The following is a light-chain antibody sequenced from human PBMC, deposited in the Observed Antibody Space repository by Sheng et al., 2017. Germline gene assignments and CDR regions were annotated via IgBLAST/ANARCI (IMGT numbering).Light chain of an antibody. J-gene: IGKJ1*01. V-gene: IGKV3-20*01. Sequence: EIVLTQSPGTLSLSPGKRATLSCRASQSVSSNFLAWYQHKPGQAPRLLIYGASSRATGIPDRFSGSGSGTDFTLTISRLEPEDFAVYYCQQYVSSSWAFGQGTKVEIK. CDR3: QQYVSSSWA. CDR1: QSVSSNF. CDR2: GAS.